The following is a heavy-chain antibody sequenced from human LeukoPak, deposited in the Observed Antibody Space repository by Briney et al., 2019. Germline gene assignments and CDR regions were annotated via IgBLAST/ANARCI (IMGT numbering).Heavy chain of an antibody. V-gene: IGHV1-69*05. CDR3: ARFRQYYTSDAFDI. CDR2: IIPIFGTA. CDR1: GGTFSSYA. D-gene: IGHD1-26*01. Sequence: ASVKVSCKASGGTFSSYAISWVRQAPGQGLEWMGGIIPIFGTANYAQKFQGRVTITTDESTSTAYMELSSLRSEDTAVYYCARFRQYYTSDAFDIWGQGTMVTVSS. J-gene: IGHJ3*02.